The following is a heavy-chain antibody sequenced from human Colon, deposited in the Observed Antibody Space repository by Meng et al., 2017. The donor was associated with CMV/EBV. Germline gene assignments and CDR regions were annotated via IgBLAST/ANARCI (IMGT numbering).Heavy chain of an antibody. D-gene: IGHD3-22*01. Sequence: GGSLRLSCAASGFTFSSYAMTWVRQAPGKGLEWVAGVSGRGGTTNYADSVKGRFTISRDNANHTLYLQLNSLRAEDTGVYYCAKDRYDSSGFWEYYYYHGLDVWGQGTTVTVSS. CDR1: GFTFSSYA. CDR2: VSGRGGTT. J-gene: IGHJ6*02. CDR3: AKDRYDSSGFWEYYYYHGLDV. V-gene: IGHV3-23*01.